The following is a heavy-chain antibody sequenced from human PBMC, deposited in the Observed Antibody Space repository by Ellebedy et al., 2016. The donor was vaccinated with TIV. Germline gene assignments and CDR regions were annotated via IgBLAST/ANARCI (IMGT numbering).Heavy chain of an antibody. D-gene: IGHD3-10*01. CDR3: ARDSRFGELFVYYYGMDV. V-gene: IGHV1-69*04. J-gene: IGHJ6*02. Sequence: AASVKVSCKASGGTFSSYAISWVRQAPGQGLEWMGRIIPIVGIANYAQKFQGRVTITADKSTSTAYMELSSLRSEDTAVYYCARDSRFGELFVYYYGMDVWGQGTTVTVSS. CDR2: IIPIVGIA. CDR1: GGTFSSYA.